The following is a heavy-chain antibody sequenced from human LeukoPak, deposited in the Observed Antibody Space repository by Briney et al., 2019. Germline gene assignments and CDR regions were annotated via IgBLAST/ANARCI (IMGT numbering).Heavy chain of an antibody. V-gene: IGHV3-74*01. J-gene: IGHJ4*02. D-gene: IGHD2-15*01. Sequence: QAGGSLRLSCAASGLTFTNYWMHWVRQAPGKGLVWVSRITGDGSSTTYADSVKGRFTISRDNAKNTFYLQMNSLRADDTALYYCATGLIAAYEYWGQGALVTVSS. CDR2: ITGDGSST. CDR3: ATGLIAAYEY. CDR1: GLTFTNYW.